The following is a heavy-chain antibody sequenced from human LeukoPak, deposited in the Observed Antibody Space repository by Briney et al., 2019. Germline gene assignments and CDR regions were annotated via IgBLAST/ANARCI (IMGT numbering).Heavy chain of an antibody. CDR1: GFTFSSYA. CDR3: ARALYGYYGMDV. J-gene: IGHJ6*02. Sequence: GGSLRLSCAASGFTFSSYAMSWVRQAPGRGLEWVSSISSSSSYIYYADSVKGRFTISRDNAKNSLYLQMNSLRAEDTAVYYCARALYGYYGMDVWGQGTTVTVSS. D-gene: IGHD2-2*02. V-gene: IGHV3-21*01. CDR2: ISSSSSYI.